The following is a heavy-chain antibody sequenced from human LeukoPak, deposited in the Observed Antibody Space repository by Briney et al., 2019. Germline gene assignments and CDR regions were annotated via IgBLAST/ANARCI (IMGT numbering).Heavy chain of an antibody. D-gene: IGHD2-15*01. CDR3: ARPDIVVVVAATKGPWGMDV. Sequence: ASVKVSCKASGYIFTSSGISWVRQAPGQGLEWMGWITTYNGNTNYVQKLQGRVTMTTDPSTSTVYMELSSLRSEDTAVYYCARPDIVVVVAATKGPWGMDVWGQGTTVTVSS. J-gene: IGHJ6*02. V-gene: IGHV1-18*01. CDR2: ITTYNGNT. CDR1: GYIFTSSG.